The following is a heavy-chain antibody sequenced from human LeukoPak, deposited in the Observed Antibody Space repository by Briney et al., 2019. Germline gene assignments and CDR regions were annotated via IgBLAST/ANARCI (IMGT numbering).Heavy chain of an antibody. Sequence: GGSLRLSCEASGFTFDDFAMHWVRQSPGKGLERVAGISWNGGSIDYVDSVRGRFTVSRDNSKNTLYLQVTSLRSEDTAVYFCGNDPNGDYIGASDFWGQGTMVTVSS. CDR1: GFTFDDFA. CDR2: ISWNGGSI. J-gene: IGHJ3*01. D-gene: IGHD4-17*01. V-gene: IGHV3-9*01. CDR3: GNDPNGDYIGASDF.